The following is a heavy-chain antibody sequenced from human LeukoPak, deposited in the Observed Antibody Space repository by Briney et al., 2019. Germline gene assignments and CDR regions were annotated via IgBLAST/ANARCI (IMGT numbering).Heavy chain of an antibody. D-gene: IGHD3-22*01. CDR2: IYYSGST. Sequence: SETLSLTCTVSGDSISSSSYYWGWIRQPPGKGLEWIGSIYYSGSTYYNPSLKSRVTISVDTSKNQFSLRLSSVTAADTAVYYESSGHDAFDIWGQGTMVTVSS. CDR1: GDSISSSSYY. J-gene: IGHJ3*02. V-gene: IGHV4-39*07. CDR3: SSGHDAFDI.